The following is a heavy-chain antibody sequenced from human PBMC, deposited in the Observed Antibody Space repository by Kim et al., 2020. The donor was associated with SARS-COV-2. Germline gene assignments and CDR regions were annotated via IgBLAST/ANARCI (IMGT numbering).Heavy chain of an antibody. CDR2: IYYSGST. J-gene: IGHJ6*02. Sequence: SETLSLTCTVSGGSISSYYWSWIRQPPGKGLEWIGYIYYSGSTNYNPSLKSRVTISVDTSKNQFSLKLSSVTAADTAVYYCARVIRGYSSSDRRYYYGMDVWGQGTTVTVSS. CDR1: GGSISSYY. D-gene: IGHD6-13*01. CDR3: ARVIRGYSSSDRRYYYGMDV. V-gene: IGHV4-59*01.